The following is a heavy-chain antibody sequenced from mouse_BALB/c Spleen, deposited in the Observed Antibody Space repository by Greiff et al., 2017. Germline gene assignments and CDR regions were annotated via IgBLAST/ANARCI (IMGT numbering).Heavy chain of an antibody. J-gene: IGHJ4*01. D-gene: IGHD2-2*01. CDR1: GYTFTEYI. V-gene: IGHV1-62-2*01. CDR2: FYPGSGSI. CDR3: ARHDYGYDEFSYAMDY. Sequence: VQGVESGAGLVKPGASVKLSCKASGYTFTEYIIHWVKQRSGQGLEWIGWFYPGSGSIKYNEKFKDKATLTADKSSSTVYMELSRLTSEDSAVYFCARHDYGYDEFSYAMDYWGQGTSVTVSS.